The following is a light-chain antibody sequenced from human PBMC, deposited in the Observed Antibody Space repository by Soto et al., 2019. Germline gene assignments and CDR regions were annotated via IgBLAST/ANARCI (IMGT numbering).Light chain of an antibody. J-gene: IGKJ2*01. V-gene: IGKV1-5*03. Sequence: DIQLTQSPSTLSTSVGDRVTITCRASQSISSWLAWYQQKPGKAPNLLIYKASRLQSGVPSRFSGSGSGTEFTLTISSLQPDAFATYYGQQYNSHPYTFGQGTKLEIK. CDR1: QSISSW. CDR2: KAS. CDR3: QQYNSHPYT.